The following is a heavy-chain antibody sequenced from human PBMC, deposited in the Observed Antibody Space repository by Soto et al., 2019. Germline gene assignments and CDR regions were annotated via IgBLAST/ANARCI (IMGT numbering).Heavy chain of an antibody. CDR3: AKKLPYTNTWYYFDY. CDR2: IGGTGENT. Sequence: PGGSLRLSCAASGFTFSSYGMHWVRQAPGKGLEWVSTIGGTGENTYYADSVKGRFTVSRDNSKNTLYLQMSSLRAEDTAIYYCAKKLPYTNTWYYFDYWGQGTQVTVSS. V-gene: IGHV3-23*01. J-gene: IGHJ4*02. D-gene: IGHD6-13*01. CDR1: GFTFSSYG.